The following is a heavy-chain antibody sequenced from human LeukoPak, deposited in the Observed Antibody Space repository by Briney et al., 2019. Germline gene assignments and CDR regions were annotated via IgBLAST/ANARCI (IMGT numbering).Heavy chain of an antibody. CDR2: INWNGGST. Sequence: PRGSLRLSWAASGFTFDDYGMSWGGQAPGEGLEGGAAINWNGGSTGYADSVKSRFTISRDNAKKSLYLQMNSLRAEETVLYYCARCSRSSTSCYSTFDIWREGTKVTVSS. V-gene: IGHV3-20*04. J-gene: IGHJ3*02. CDR3: ARCSRSSTSCYSTFDI. CDR1: GFTFDDYG. D-gene: IGHD2-2*02.